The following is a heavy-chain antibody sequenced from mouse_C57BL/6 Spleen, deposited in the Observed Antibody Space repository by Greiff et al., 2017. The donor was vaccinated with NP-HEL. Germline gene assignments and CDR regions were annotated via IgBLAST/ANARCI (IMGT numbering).Heavy chain of an antibody. CDR3: ARVRSNDGVMDY. CDR1: GYTFTSYW. CDR2: ISPSNGDT. Sequence: QVQLLQPGAGLVKPGASVKLSCKASGYTFTSYWMPWVHQRPEQGLEWIAYISPSNGDTYYDEKFKSRATLTGDNACSTAYMQLSSLTSEDTAMYYCARVRSNDGVMDYWGKGTTVTVSS. J-gene: IGHJ4*01. V-gene: IGHV1-53*01. D-gene: IGHD2-3*01.